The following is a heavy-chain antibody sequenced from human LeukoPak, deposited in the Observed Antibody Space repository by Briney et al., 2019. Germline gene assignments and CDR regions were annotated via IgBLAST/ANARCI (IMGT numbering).Heavy chain of an antibody. D-gene: IGHD6-19*01. Sequence: PSETLSLTCIVSGGSISRYYWSWIRQPPGKGLEWIGYFDNSGSSNYKPSLKNRLTISEDTSKNQFALKLRSVTAADTAVYYCARGKYSSGWYLDYWGQGTLVTVSS. J-gene: IGHJ4*02. V-gene: IGHV4-59*01. CDR2: FDNSGSS. CDR3: ARGKYSSGWYLDY. CDR1: GGSISRYY.